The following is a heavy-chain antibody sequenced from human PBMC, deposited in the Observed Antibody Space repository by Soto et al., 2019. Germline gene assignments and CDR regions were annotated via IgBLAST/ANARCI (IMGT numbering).Heavy chain of an antibody. J-gene: IGHJ4*02. D-gene: IGHD5-18*01. CDR1: VYTFTSYD. CDR2: MNPNSGNT. V-gene: IGHV1-8*01. CDR3: ASARGYSYGLPGNYFDY. Sequence: GASVKVSCTASVYTFTSYDINWVRQANGQGLEWMGWMNPNSGNTGYAQKFQGRVTMTRDTSISTAYMELSSLRSEDTAVYYCASARGYSYGLPGNYFDYWGQGTLVTVSS.